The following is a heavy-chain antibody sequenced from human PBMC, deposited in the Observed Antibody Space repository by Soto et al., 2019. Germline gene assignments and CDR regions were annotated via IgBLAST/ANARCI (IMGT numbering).Heavy chain of an antibody. V-gene: IGHV1-18*01. CDR2: ISAYNGNT. Sequence: QVQLVQSGAEVKKPGASVKVSCKASGYTFTSYGISWVRQAPGQGLEWMGWISAYNGNTNYAQTLQGRVTMTTDTSTSTAYMELRNLRSDDPAVYYCARPPVTILPDYCDSRGYFDYWGQGTLVTVSS. CDR1: GYTFTSYG. J-gene: IGHJ4*02. CDR3: ARPPVTILPDYCDSRGYFDY. D-gene: IGHD4-17*01.